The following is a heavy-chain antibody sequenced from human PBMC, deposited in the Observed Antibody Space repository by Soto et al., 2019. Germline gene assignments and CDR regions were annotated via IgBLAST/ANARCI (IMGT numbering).Heavy chain of an antibody. V-gene: IGHV4-34*02. J-gene: IGHJ1*01. Sequence: QVQLQQWGAGLLKPSETLSLTCAVYDESFSNYYCSWTRQTPGKGLEWIGEIHPSGSTYSNHSLMTRVTISLDTSNSQFSLKMTSVTAADTAIYYCARGLDQYKGGRTWGQGTLVTVS. CDR2: IHPSGST. CDR3: ARGLDQYKGGRT. CDR1: DESFSNYY. D-gene: IGHD1-1*01.